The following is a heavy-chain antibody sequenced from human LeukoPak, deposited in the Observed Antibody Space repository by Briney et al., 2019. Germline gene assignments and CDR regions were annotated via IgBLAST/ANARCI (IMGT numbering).Heavy chain of an antibody. Sequence: SETLPLTCAVYGGSFSGYYWSWIRQPPEKGLEWIGEINHSGSTNYNPSLKGRVTISVDTSKNQFSLKLSSVTAADTAVYYCARGLRRYYFDYWGQGTLVTVSS. D-gene: IGHD3-10*01. CDR1: GGSFSGYY. CDR2: INHSGST. V-gene: IGHV4-34*01. CDR3: ARGLRRYYFDY. J-gene: IGHJ4*02.